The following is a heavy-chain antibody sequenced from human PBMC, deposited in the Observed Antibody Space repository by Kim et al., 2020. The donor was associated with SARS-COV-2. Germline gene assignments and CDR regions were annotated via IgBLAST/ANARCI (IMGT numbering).Heavy chain of an antibody. CDR1: GGSISSSSYY. V-gene: IGHV4-39*07. CDR3: AREHPSLRYFDWLLYSGGNFDY. Sequence: SETLSLTCTVSGGSISSSSYYWGWIRQPPGKGLEWIGSIYYSGSTYYNPSLKSRVTISVDTSKNQFSLKLSSVTAADTAVYYCAREHPSLRYFDWLLYSGGNFDYWGQGTLVTVSS. CDR2: IYYSGST. J-gene: IGHJ4*02. D-gene: IGHD3-9*01.